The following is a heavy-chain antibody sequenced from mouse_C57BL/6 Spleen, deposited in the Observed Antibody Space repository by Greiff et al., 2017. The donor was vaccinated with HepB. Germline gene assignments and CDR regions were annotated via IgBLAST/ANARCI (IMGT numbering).Heavy chain of an antibody. CDR3: ASPPLYYYAMDY. J-gene: IGHJ4*01. Sequence: QVQLKESGPELVRPGVSVKISCKGSGYTFTDYAMHWVKQSHAKSLEWIGVISTYYGDASYNQKFKDKATMTVDKSSSTAYMELARLTSEDSAVYYCASPPLYYYAMDYWGQGTSVTVSS. CDR1: GYTFTDYA. CDR2: ISTYYGDA. V-gene: IGHV1-67*01.